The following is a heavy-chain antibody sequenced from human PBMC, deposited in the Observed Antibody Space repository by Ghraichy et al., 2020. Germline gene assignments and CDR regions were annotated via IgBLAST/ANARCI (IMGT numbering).Heavy chain of an antibody. CDR1: GYTFTGYY. D-gene: IGHD6-19*01. CDR3: ARGRYSSGWYSYLWFDP. J-gene: IGHJ5*02. V-gene: IGHV1-2*04. Sequence: ASVKVSCKASGYTFTGYYMHWVRQAPGQGLEWMGWINPNSGGTNYAQKFQGWVTMTRDTSISTAYMELSRLRSDDTAVYYCARGRYSSGWYSYLWFDPWGQGTLVTVSS. CDR2: INPNSGGT.